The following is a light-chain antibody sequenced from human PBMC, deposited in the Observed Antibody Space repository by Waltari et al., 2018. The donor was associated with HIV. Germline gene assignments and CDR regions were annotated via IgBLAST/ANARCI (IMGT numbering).Light chain of an antibody. CDR3: SSYTSSSTPYV. CDR1: SSDVGGYNS. J-gene: IGLJ1*01. CDR2: EVS. Sequence: QSALTQPASVSGYPGQSITISCTGTSSDVGGYNSVSWYQQHPGKAPQLMIYEVSNRPSGVSNRFAGSKSGNTDSLTISGLQAEDEADYYCSSYTSSSTPYVFGTGTKVTVL. V-gene: IGLV2-14*01.